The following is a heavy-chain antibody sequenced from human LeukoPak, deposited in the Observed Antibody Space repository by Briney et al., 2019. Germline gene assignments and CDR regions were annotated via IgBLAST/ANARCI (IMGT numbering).Heavy chain of an antibody. J-gene: IGHJ4*02. CDR1: GYTFTSYD. Sequence: GASVKVSCTASGYTFTSYDFNWVRQATGQRPEWMGWMSPNSGDTGYAQNFQDRVTMTRNTSISTAYMELSSLRSDDTAVYYCARGPPNWGYDYWGPGTLVTVSS. CDR2: MSPNSGDT. D-gene: IGHD7-27*01. CDR3: ARGPPNWGYDY. V-gene: IGHV1-8*01.